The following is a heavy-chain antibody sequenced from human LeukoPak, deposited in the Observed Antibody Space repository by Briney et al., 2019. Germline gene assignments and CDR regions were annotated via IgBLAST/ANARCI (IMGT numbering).Heavy chain of an antibody. Sequence: GGSLTLSCAASAFTFSSYGMHWVRQAPGKGLEWVAFIRYDGSNKYYADSVKGRFTISRDNSKNTLYLQMNSLRAEDTAVYYCAKSRAVWSGYYCDYWGQGTLVTVSS. CDR2: IRYDGSNK. CDR3: AKSRAVWSGYYCDY. V-gene: IGHV3-30*02. J-gene: IGHJ4*02. D-gene: IGHD3-3*01. CDR1: AFTFSSYG.